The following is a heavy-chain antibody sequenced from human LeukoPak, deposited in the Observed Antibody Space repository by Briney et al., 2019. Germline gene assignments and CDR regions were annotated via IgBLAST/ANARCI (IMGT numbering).Heavy chain of an antibody. Sequence: PGGPLRLSCAASGFTFSSYAMSWVRQAPGKGLEWVSAISGSGGSTYYADSVKGRFTISRDSAKNPVYLQMNSLRAEDTAVYYCTRAKAWGQGTLVTVSS. CDR2: ISGSGGST. J-gene: IGHJ5*02. V-gene: IGHV3-23*01. CDR1: GFTFSSYA. CDR3: TRAKA.